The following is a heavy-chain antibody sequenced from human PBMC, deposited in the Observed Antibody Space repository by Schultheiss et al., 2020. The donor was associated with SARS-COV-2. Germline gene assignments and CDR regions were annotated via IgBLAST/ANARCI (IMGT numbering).Heavy chain of an antibody. V-gene: IGHV3-33*01. D-gene: IGHD4-11*01. CDR2: IWFDGSNK. CDR1: GFTFSSYA. Sequence: GGSLRLSCAASGFTFSSYAMHWVRQAPGKGLEWVAVIWFDGSNKYYADSVKGRFTISRDNSKNTLYLQMNSLRAEDTAVYYCAREAYSSHWFDPWGQGTLVTVSS. J-gene: IGHJ5*02. CDR3: AREAYSSHWFDP.